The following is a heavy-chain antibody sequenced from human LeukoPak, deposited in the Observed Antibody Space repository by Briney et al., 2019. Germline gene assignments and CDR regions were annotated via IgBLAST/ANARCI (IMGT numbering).Heavy chain of an antibody. Sequence: GGSLRLSCAASGFTFSSYAMHWVRQAPGKGLEWVAVISYDGSNKYYADSVKGRFTISRDNSKNTLYLQMNSLRAEDTAVYYCAKPPPRADYFDYWGQGTLVTVSS. J-gene: IGHJ4*02. V-gene: IGHV3-30-3*02. CDR3: AKPPPRADYFDY. CDR2: ISYDGSNK. CDR1: GFTFSSYA.